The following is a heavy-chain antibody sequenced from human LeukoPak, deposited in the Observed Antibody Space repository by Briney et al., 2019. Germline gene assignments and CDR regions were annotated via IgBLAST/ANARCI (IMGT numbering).Heavy chain of an antibody. CDR1: GFTFSSYW. J-gene: IGHJ4*02. Sequence: PGGSLRLSCAASGFTFSSYWMSWVRQAPGKGLEWVANIKQDGSEKYYVESVKGRFTISRDNAKNSLYLQMNSLRAEDTALFYCVRYGDDDTPGLNWGQGTLVTVSS. V-gene: IGHV3-7*04. CDR2: IKQDGSEK. CDR3: VRYGDDDTPGLN. D-gene: IGHD4-17*01.